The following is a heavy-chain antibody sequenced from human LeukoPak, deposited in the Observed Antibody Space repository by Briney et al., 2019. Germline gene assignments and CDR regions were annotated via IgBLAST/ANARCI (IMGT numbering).Heavy chain of an antibody. CDR3: ARGAVGYCSSTSCYAMDV. D-gene: IGHD2-2*01. J-gene: IGHJ6*03. CDR1: GGSISSYY. CDR2: IYYSGST. Sequence: PSETLSLTCTVSGGSISSYYWSWIRQPPGKGPEWIGYIYYSGSTNYNPSLKSRVTISVDTSKNQFSLKLSSVTAADTAVYYCARGAVGYCSSTSCYAMDVWGKGTTVTVSS. V-gene: IGHV4-59*01.